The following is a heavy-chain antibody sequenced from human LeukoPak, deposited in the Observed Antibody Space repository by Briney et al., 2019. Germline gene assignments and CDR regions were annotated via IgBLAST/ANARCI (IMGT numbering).Heavy chain of an antibody. CDR1: GFTFSDYG. D-gene: IGHD6-13*01. CDR3: VRVKKSTAGIFDY. V-gene: IGHV3-33*01. Sequence: GGSLRLSCAASGFTFSDYGMHWVRQAPGKGLEWVAVIWYDGNRKYCADSVKGRFTVSRDNSKNTLHLQMDSLRAEDTAVYYCVRVKKSTAGIFDYWGQGTLVTVSS. J-gene: IGHJ4*02. CDR2: IWYDGNRK.